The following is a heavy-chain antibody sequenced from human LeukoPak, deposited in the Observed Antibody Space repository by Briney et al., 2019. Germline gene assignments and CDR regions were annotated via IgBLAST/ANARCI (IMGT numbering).Heavy chain of an antibody. Sequence: PGGSLRLSCAASGFTFSSYGMHWVRQAPGKGLEWVAVISYDGSNKYYADSVKGRFTISRDNSKNTLYLQMNSLRAEDTAVYYCAKNPRGYGSGSYRGRPDYWGQGTLVTVSS. V-gene: IGHV3-30*18. J-gene: IGHJ4*02. CDR2: ISYDGSNK. D-gene: IGHD3-10*01. CDR3: AKNPRGYGSGSYRGRPDY. CDR1: GFTFSSYG.